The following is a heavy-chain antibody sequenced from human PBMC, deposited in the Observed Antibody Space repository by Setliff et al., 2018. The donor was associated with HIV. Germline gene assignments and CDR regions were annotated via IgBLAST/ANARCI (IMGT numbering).Heavy chain of an antibody. Sequence: WASVKVSCKASGYTFTSYAMHWVRQAPGQRLEWMGWINAGNGNTKYSQKFQGRVTITRDTSASTAYMELSSLRSEDTAVYYCARDFDYYDSSGYYHDAFDMWGQGTMVTVSS. CDR2: INAGNGNT. D-gene: IGHD3-22*01. V-gene: IGHV1-3*01. CDR3: ARDFDYYDSSGYYHDAFDM. CDR1: GYTFTSYA. J-gene: IGHJ3*02.